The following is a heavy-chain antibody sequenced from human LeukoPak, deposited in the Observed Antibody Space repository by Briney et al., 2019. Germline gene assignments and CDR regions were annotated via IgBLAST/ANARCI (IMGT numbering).Heavy chain of an antibody. J-gene: IGHJ5*02. D-gene: IGHD3-16*02. Sequence: ASVKVSCKASGYSFTSHYMHWMRQAPGQGLEWMGLINPSGSSTLYAQKFQGRATLTRDMSTTTDYMELSSLRYEDTAVYYCARDNSVGDIAWWFDPWGQGTLVTVSS. V-gene: IGHV1-46*01. CDR1: GYSFTSHY. CDR3: ARDNSVGDIAWWFDP. CDR2: INPSGSST.